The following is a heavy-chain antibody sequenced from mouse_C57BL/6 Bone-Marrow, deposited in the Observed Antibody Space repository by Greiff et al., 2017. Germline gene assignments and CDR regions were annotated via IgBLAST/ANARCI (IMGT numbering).Heavy chain of an antibody. D-gene: IGHD2-3*01. CDR3: ARRRVIYDGYFVLAD. Sequence: VQLQQSGAELARPGASVKLSCKASGYTFTSYGISWVKQRTGQGLEWIGEIYPRSGNTYYNEKFKGKATLTADKSSSTAYMELRSLTSEDSAVYFGARRRVIYDGYFVLADWGQGTLFTVTA. CDR1: GYTFTSYG. V-gene: IGHV1-81*01. J-gene: IGHJ3*01. CDR2: IYPRSGNT.